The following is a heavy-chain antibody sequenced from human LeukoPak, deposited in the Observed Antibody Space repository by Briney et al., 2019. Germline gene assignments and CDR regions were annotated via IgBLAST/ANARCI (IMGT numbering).Heavy chain of an antibody. J-gene: IGHJ3*02. D-gene: IGHD2-2*02. CDR1: GYTFTGYY. Sequence: ASVKVSCKASGYTFTGYYMHWVRQAPGQGLEWMGWINPNSGGTNYAQKFQGRATMTRDTSISTAYMELSRLRSDDTAVYYCARVSYCSSTSCYSDAFDIWGQGTMVTVSS. CDR3: ARVSYCSSTSCYSDAFDI. CDR2: INPNSGGT. V-gene: IGHV1-2*02.